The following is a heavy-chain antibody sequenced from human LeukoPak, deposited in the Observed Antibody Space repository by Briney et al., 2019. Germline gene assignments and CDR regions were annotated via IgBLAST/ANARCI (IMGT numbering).Heavy chain of an antibody. Sequence: PGGSLRLSCAVSGFTFSSYWMSWVRQAPGKGLEWVANIRQDGSDKYYVDSVKGRFTVFRDNAKNSLYLHMDSLRAEDTAVYYCARVRFGSGTYYNSPQYYFDYWGQGTLVTVSS. D-gene: IGHD3-10*01. V-gene: IGHV3-7*01. J-gene: IGHJ4*02. CDR1: GFTFSSYW. CDR3: ARVRFGSGTYYNSPQYYFDY. CDR2: IRQDGSDK.